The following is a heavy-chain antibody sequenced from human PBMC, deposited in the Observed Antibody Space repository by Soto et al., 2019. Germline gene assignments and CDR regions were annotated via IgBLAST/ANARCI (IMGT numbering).Heavy chain of an antibody. CDR3: ARGGRGGSYPY. CDR2: ISGYNGNT. Sequence: QVQLVQSGAEVKKPGASVKVSCKASGYTFTDYGLTWVRQAPGQGLEWMGWISGYNGNTNYAQKLQGRVTMTTDTPTSTAYREVRSLRSNDTAVYYCARGGRGGSYPYWGQETLVTVSS. J-gene: IGHJ4*02. D-gene: IGHD1-26*01. V-gene: IGHV1-18*01. CDR1: GYTFTDYG.